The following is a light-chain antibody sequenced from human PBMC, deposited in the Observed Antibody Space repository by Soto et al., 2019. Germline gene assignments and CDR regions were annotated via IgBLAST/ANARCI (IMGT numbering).Light chain of an antibody. CDR3: QQYKNWPPLT. V-gene: IGKV3-15*01. J-gene: IGKJ4*01. CDR2: GAF. Sequence: EIVMTQSPATLSVSPGETATLSCRASQSVSYNLAWYQQKPGQVPRLLIYGAFTRATGIPAKFTGSGSGTEFTLTISSVQSEDFAVYYCQQYKNWPPLTFGGGTKVEIK. CDR1: QSVSYN.